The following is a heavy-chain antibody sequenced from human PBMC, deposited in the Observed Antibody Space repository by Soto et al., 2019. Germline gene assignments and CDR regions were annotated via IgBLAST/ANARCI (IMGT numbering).Heavy chain of an antibody. CDR2: ISGSGGTT. V-gene: IGHV3-23*01. Sequence: EVQLLESGGGLVQPGGSLRLSCAASGFTYSSSAMSWVRQAPGKGLEWVSAISGSGGTTYYADSVKGRFTISRDNSKNTLYLQMNSLRAEDTGVYYCAKNVGGITIFGGMDVWGQGTTVTVSS. CDR1: GFTYSSSA. CDR3: AKNVGGITIFGGMDV. D-gene: IGHD3-9*01. J-gene: IGHJ6*02.